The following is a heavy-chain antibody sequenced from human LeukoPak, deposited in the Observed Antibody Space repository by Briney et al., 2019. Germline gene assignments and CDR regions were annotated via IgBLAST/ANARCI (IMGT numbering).Heavy chain of an antibody. J-gene: IGHJ6*02. CDR3: ATDNPAVAGTTLPYYYGMDV. D-gene: IGHD6-19*01. V-gene: IGHV1-24*01. CDR2: FDPEDGET. Sequence: ASVKVSCKVSGYTLTELSMHWVRQAPGKGLEWMGGFDPEDGETIYAQKFQGRVTMTEDTSTDTAYMELSSLRSEDTAVYYCATDNPAVAGTTLPYYYGMDVWGQGTTVTVSS. CDR1: GYTLTELS.